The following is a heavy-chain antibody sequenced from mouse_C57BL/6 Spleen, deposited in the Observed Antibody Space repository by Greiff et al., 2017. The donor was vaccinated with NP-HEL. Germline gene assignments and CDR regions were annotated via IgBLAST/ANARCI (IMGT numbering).Heavy chain of an antibody. Sequence: VQLQESGPGLVKPSQSLFLTCSITGFPITSGYYWIWIRQSPGKPLEWMGYITHSGETFYNPSLQSPISITRETSKNQFFLQLNSVTTEDTAMYYCAGGYGSSPYYYAMDYWGQGTSVTVSS. CDR1: GFPITSGYY. V-gene: IGHV12-3*01. D-gene: IGHD1-1*01. J-gene: IGHJ4*01. CDR3: AGGYGSSPYYYAMDY. CDR2: ITHSGET.